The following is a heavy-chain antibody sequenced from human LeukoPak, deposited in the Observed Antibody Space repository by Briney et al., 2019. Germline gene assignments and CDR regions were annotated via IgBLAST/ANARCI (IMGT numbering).Heavy chain of an antibody. V-gene: IGHV4-39*01. J-gene: IGHJ3*02. CDR3: ARHSRSGYGDYESAFDI. Sequence: KTSETLSLTCIVSGGSISSSGYYWDWIRQPPGKVLEWIGNFYYTGSTYYNPSLKSRITISVDTSKNQFSLKLRSVTAADTAVYYCARHSRSGYGDYESAFDIWGQGTMVTVSS. CDR2: FYYTGST. CDR1: GGSISSSGYY. D-gene: IGHD5-12*01.